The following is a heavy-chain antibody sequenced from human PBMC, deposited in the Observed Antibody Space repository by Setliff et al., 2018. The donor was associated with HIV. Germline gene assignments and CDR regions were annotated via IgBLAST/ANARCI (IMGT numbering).Heavy chain of an antibody. D-gene: IGHD3-22*01. CDR3: TKERYGSTGYDF. CDR1: GFAVSSFG. J-gene: IGHJ4*02. Sequence: GGSLRLSCGASGFAVSSFGMHWVRQVPGKGLEWVAVIWNDGSNQFYADSVKGRFTISRDISKNTPYLQMNSLRAEDTAVYYCTKERYGSTGYDFWGQGTLVTVSS. V-gene: IGHV3-33*06. CDR2: IWNDGSNQ.